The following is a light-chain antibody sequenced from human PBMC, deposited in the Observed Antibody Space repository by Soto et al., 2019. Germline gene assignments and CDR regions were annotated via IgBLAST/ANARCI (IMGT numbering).Light chain of an antibody. J-gene: IGKJ4*01. CDR3: QQYGSSLLT. CDR2: GAS. V-gene: IGKV3-20*01. CDR1: QSVSSSF. Sequence: EIVLTQSPGTLSLSPGERATLSCRASQSVSSSFLAWYQQKPGQAPRLLIYGASSRATGIPDRFSGSGSGTDFTLTISRLEPEDDAVYNCQQYGSSLLTFGGGTKVEIK.